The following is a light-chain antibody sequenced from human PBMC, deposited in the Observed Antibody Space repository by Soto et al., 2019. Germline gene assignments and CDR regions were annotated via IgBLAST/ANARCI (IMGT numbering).Light chain of an antibody. CDR2: DAS. V-gene: IGKV3-15*01. J-gene: IGKJ5*01. CDR3: QQCSDWPLFT. Sequence: EIVMTQSPATLSVSPGETATLSCRASQSVSSYLAWYQHRPGQAPRLLIYDASTRATGIPARFSSSGSGTEFTLSISGLQSEDFAVSSCQQCSDWPLFTFGQGTRLEIK. CDR1: QSVSSY.